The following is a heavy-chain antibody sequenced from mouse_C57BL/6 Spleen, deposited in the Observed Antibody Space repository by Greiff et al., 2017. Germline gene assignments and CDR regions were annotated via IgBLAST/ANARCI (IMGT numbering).Heavy chain of an antibody. Sequence: QVQLQQPGAELVMPGASVKLSCKASGYTFTSYWMHWVTQRPGQGLEWIGEIDPSDSYTNYNQKFKGKSTWTVDKSSSTAYMQLSSLTSEDSAVYYCARGGYFDYWGQGTTLTVSS. V-gene: IGHV1-69*01. CDR3: ARGGYFDY. J-gene: IGHJ2*01. CDR2: IDPSDSYT. CDR1: GYTFTSYW.